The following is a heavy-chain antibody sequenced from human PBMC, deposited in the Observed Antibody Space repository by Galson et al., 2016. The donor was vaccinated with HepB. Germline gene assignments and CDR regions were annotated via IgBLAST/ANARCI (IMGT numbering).Heavy chain of an antibody. V-gene: IGHV3-23*01. Sequence: SLRLSCAASGFTFSSYAMSWVRQAPGKGLECVSSISGNGGTTYYADSVKGRFTISRGNSKNTLYLQMNSLRADDTAVYYCAKTLLGGMDVWGQGTTVTVSS. D-gene: IGHD2-21*01. CDR2: ISGNGGTT. CDR1: GFTFSSYA. J-gene: IGHJ6*02. CDR3: AKTLLGGMDV.